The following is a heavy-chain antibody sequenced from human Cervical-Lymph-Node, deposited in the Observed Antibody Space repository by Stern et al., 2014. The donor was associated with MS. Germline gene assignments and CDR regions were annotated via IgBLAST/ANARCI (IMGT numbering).Heavy chain of an antibody. CDR3: ARDQYSSSPGDAFDI. J-gene: IGHJ3*02. Sequence: VQLVQSGAEVKKPGASVKVSCKASGYTFTSYYMHWVRQAPGQGLEWMGIINPSGGSTSYAQKFQGRVSMTRDTSTSTDYMELSSLRSEDTAVYYCARDQYSSSPGDAFDIWGQGTMVTVSS. CDR1: GYTFTSYY. CDR2: INPSGGST. V-gene: IGHV1-46*03. D-gene: IGHD6-6*01.